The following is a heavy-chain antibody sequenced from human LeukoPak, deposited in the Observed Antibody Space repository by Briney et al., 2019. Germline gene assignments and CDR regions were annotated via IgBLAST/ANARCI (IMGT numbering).Heavy chain of an antibody. CDR1: GYTFTSYA. J-gene: IGHJ4*02. CDR3: ARGSVDY. Sequence: ASVKVSCKASGYTFTSYAMHWVRQAPGQRLEWMGWINAGNGNTKYPQKFQGRVTITRDTSASTAYMELGSLRSEDTAVYYCARGSVDYWGQGTLVTVSS. V-gene: IGHV1-3*01. CDR2: INAGNGNT. D-gene: IGHD3-10*01.